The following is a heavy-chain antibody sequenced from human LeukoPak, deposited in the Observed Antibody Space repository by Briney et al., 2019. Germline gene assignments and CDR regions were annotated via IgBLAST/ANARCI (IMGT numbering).Heavy chain of an antibody. CDR1: GFTFSSYS. Sequence: PGGSLRLSCAASGFTFSSYSMNWVRQAPGKGLEWVSSISSSSSYIYYADSVKGRFTISRDNAKNSLYLQMNSLRAEDTAVYYCARWLSGSYPAGAFDIWGQGTMVTVSS. CDR2: ISSSSSYI. D-gene: IGHD1-26*01. J-gene: IGHJ3*02. V-gene: IGHV3-21*01. CDR3: ARWLSGSYPAGAFDI.